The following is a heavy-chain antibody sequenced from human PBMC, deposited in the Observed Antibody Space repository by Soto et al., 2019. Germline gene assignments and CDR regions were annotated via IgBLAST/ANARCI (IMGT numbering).Heavy chain of an antibody. CDR1: GYSFASYW. J-gene: IGHJ6*02. V-gene: IGHV5-10-1*01. CDR3: ASLFEYSTSLNV. CDR2: IDPSDSYT. D-gene: IGHD6-6*01. Sequence: GESLKVSCKGSGYSFASYWISWVRQMPGKGLEWMGRIDPSDSYTNYSLSFQGHVTISVDKSISTAYLQWSSMKASDTAMYYCASLFEYSTSLNVWGQGTTVTVSS.